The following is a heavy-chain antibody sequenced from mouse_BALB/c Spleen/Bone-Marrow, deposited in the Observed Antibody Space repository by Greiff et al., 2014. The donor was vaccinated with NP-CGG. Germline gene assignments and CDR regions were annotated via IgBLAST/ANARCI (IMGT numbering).Heavy chain of an antibody. J-gene: IGHJ3*01. D-gene: IGHD2-4*01. V-gene: IGHV2-6-5*01. Sequence: VQLQQSGPGLVAPSQSLSITCTVSGFSLTDYGVSWIRQPPGKGPEWLGVLWGGGTTYYNSTLKSRLSISRDNSKGQVFLKMNSLQTDDTAIYYCARHWDYDYGFAYWGQGTLVTVSA. CDR3: ARHWDYDYGFAY. CDR1: GFSLTDYG. CDR2: LWGGGTT.